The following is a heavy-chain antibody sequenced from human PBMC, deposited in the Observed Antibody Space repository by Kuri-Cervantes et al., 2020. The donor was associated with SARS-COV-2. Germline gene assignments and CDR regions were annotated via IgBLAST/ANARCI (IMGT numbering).Heavy chain of an antibody. J-gene: IGHJ4*02. D-gene: IGHD5-24*01. CDR3: AKEGGHNEIEY. Sequence: GESLKISCAASGFTFSNAWMSWVRQAPGKGLEWVSGIGSYGVTTYYADSVKGRFAISRDNSKNTLSLQLNSLRAEDTAIYYCAKEGGHNEIEYWGQGTLVTVSS. CDR1: GFTFSNAW. V-gene: IGHV3-23*01. CDR2: IGSYGVTT.